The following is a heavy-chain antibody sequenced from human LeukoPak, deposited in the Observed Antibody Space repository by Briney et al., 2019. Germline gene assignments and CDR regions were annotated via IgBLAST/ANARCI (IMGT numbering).Heavy chain of an antibody. D-gene: IGHD1-26*01. CDR3: ARQYSGSFLFFEY. J-gene: IGHJ4*02. V-gene: IGHV3-9*01. Sequence: GGSLRLSCAASGFTFDDYAMHWVRQAPGKGLECVSGITWNSGSIGYADSVKGRFTISRDNAKNSLYLQMHSLRAEETAIYYCARQYSGSFLFFEYWGQGALVTVSS. CDR2: ITWNSGSI. CDR1: GFTFDDYA.